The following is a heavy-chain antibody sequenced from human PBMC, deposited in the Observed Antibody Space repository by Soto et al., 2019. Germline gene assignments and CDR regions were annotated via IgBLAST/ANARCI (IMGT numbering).Heavy chain of an antibody. J-gene: IGHJ6*02. V-gene: IGHV4-59*01. CDR2: IYYSWST. CDR1: GGSISSYY. D-gene: IGHD3-10*01. Sequence: SETLSLTCTVSGGSISSYYWSWIRQPPGKGLELIGYIYYSWSTNYTPSLKSRVTISVDTSKNQFSLKLSSVTAAYTAVYYCASTAFGYYRMDVWGQGTKVTVSS. CDR3: ASTAFGYYRMDV.